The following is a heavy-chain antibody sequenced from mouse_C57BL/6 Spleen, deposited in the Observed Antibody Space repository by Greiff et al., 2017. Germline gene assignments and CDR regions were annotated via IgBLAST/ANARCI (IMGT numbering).Heavy chain of an antibody. CDR2: LDPSDSYT. CDR1: GYTFTSYW. J-gene: IGHJ1*03. V-gene: IGHV1-69*01. CDR3: ARGGITTVEEGYFDV. D-gene: IGHD1-1*01. Sequence: VQLQQPGAELVMPGASVKLSCKASGYTFTSYWMHWVKQRPGQGLEWIGELDPSDSYTNYNQKFKGKSTLTVDKSSSTAYMQLNSLTSEDSAVYYCARGGITTVEEGYFDVWGTGTTVTVSS.